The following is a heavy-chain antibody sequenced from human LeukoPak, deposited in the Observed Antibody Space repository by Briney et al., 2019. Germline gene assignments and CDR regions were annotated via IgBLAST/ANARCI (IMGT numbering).Heavy chain of an antibody. D-gene: IGHD4-17*01. CDR2: IWYGGSNK. CDR1: GFTFSSYG. CDR3: TTMRYGDYPDV. V-gene: IGHV3-33*08. J-gene: IGHJ6*03. Sequence: PGRSLRLSCAASGFTFSSYGMHWVRQAPGKGLEWVAVIWYGGSNKYYADSVKGRFTISRDNSKNTLYLQMNSLRAEDTAVYYCTTMRYGDYPDVWGKGTTVTVSS.